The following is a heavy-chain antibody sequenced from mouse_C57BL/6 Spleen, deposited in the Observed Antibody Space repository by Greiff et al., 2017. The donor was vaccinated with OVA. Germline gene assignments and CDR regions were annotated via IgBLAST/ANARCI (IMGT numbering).Heavy chain of an antibody. V-gene: IGHV1-55*01. CDR2: IYPGSGST. D-gene: IGHD1-1*01. Sequence: QVQLQQPGAELVKPGASVKMSCKASGYTFTSYWITWVKQRPGQGLEWIGDIYPGSGSTNYNEKFKSKATLTVDTSSSTAYMQLSSLTSEDSAVYYCARWRYYGSSSYAMDYWGQGTSVTVSS. CDR1: GYTFTSYW. J-gene: IGHJ4*01. CDR3: ARWRYYGSSSYAMDY.